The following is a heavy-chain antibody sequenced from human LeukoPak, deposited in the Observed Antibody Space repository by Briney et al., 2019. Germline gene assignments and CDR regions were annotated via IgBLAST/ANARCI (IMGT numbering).Heavy chain of an antibody. CDR2: IYTSGST. Sequence: SQTLSLTCTVSGGSISSGSYYWSWIRQPAGKGLEWIGRIYTSGSTNYNPSLKSRVTISVDTSKNQFSLKLSSVTAADTAVYYCARHIYGSGSYYYYYYYYMDVWGKGTTVTISS. J-gene: IGHJ6*03. D-gene: IGHD3-10*01. CDR3: ARHIYGSGSYYYYYYYYMDV. CDR1: GGSISSGSYY. V-gene: IGHV4-61*02.